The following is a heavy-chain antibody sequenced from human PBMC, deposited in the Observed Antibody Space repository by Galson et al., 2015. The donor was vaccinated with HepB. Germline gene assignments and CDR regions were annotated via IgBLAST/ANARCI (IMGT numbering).Heavy chain of an antibody. V-gene: IGHV1-69*06. D-gene: IGHD3-22*01. CDR2: TIPVFGSS. CDR3: ARSHYFDSSGYYTLGNFDL. J-gene: IGHJ2*01. Sequence: SVKVSCKAPGGTFGNFAFSWVRQAPGRGLEWMGRTIPVFGSSSYAEKLQGRLTIDADISTGTAYMELSSLRSADTAVYYCARSHYFDSSGYYTLGNFDLWGRGTLVTVSS. CDR1: GGTFGNFA.